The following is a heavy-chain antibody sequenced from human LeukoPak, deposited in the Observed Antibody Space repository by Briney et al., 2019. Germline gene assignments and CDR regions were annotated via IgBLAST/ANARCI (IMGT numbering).Heavy chain of an antibody. CDR3: ARGRGDSRGTSFDS. Sequence: PSETLSLTCTVSGDSISIYYWSWIRQPPGKGLGWIGYIYYTGSTTYNPSLKSRLTISIDTSKNQFSLNLISLTAADTAVYYCARGRGDSRGTSFDSGGQGTLVTVSS. V-gene: IGHV4-59*01. CDR1: GDSISIYY. CDR2: IYYTGST. J-gene: IGHJ4*02. D-gene: IGHD3-22*01.